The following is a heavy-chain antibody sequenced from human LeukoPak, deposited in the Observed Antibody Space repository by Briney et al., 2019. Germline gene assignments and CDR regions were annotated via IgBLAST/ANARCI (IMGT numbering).Heavy chain of an antibody. CDR1: GYTFTGYY. CDR2: INPNSGGT. J-gene: IGHJ4*02. Sequence: ASVKVSCKASGYTFTGYYMHWMRQAPGQGLEWMGRINPNSGGTNYAQKFQGRVTMTRDTSISTAYMELSRLRSDDTAVYYCARDDRTIAAAGTPDYWGQGTLVTVSS. V-gene: IGHV1-2*06. CDR3: ARDDRTIAAAGTPDY. D-gene: IGHD6-13*01.